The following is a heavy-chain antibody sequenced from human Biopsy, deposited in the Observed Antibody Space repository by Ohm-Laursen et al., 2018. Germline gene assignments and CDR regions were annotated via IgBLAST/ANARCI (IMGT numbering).Heavy chain of an antibody. D-gene: IGHD3-22*01. CDR3: ARESDSSGYYYRDY. CDR1: GGSLSGYS. CDR2: INHSGST. Sequence: SETLSLTCTVSGGSLSGYSWNWIRQPAGKGLEWIGEINHSGSTNYNPSLKSRVTISLDTSKNQLSLKLSSVTAADTAVYYCARESDSSGYYYRDYWGQGTLVTVSS. V-gene: IGHV4-34*01. J-gene: IGHJ4*02.